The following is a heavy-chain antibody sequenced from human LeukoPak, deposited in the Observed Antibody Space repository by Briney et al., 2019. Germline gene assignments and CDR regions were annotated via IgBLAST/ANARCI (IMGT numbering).Heavy chain of an antibody. Sequence: SETLSLTCNVFGASITDTEYFWAWIRQPPGKGLQWIGSIHFSGSTTYYKASLESRVTIAVDTSKNQFSLTLTSVTAADTAVYYCARPLSYTSGWFGPWGYWGQGTLVAVSS. J-gene: IGHJ4*02. CDR1: GASITDTEYF. V-gene: IGHV4-39*01. D-gene: IGHD6-19*01. CDR2: IHFSGST. CDR3: ARPLSYTSGWFGPWGY.